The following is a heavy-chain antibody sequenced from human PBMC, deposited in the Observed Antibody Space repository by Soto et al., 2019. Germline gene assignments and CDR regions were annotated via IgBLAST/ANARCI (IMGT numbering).Heavy chain of an antibody. CDR3: ARETADAHRGVIWFGEVGTNFDS. J-gene: IGHJ4*01. V-gene: IGHV2-5*01. CDR2: IYWNDDM. D-gene: IGHD3-10*01. CDR1: GFSLSTSGVG. Sequence: QITLKESGPTLVKPTQTLTLTCTFSGFSLSTSGVGVGWIRQPPGKALEWLALIYWNDDMRFTPSLSSRLAIANVTSKDPVVLTMPNMDPSDPATYYCARETADAHRGVIWFGEVGTNFDSWGQGTLVTVSS.